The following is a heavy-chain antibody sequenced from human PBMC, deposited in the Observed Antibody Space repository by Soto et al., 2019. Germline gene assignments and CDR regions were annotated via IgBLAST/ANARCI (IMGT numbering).Heavy chain of an antibody. V-gene: IGHV4-59*08. CDR3: ARLKGGYSLTIDY. CDR1: GGSISSYY. Sequence: SETLSLTCTVSGGSISSYYWSWIRQPPGKGLEWIGYIYYSGSTNYNPSLKSRVTISVDTSKNQFSLKLSSVTAADTAVYYCARLKGGYSLTIDYCGQGTLVTVS. CDR2: IYYSGST. D-gene: IGHD5-12*01. J-gene: IGHJ4*02.